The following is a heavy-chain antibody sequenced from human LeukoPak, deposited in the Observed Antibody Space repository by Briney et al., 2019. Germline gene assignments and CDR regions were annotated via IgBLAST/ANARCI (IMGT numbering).Heavy chain of an antibody. V-gene: IGHV3-23*01. CDR3: ARQLERLFGAFDI. Sequence: PTGGSLRLSCAASGFTFSSYGMSWVRQAPGKGLEWVSAISGSGGSTYYADSVKGRFTISRDNSKNTLYLQMGSLRAEDMAVYYCARQLERLFGAFDIWGQGTMVTVSS. J-gene: IGHJ3*02. CDR2: ISGSGGST. D-gene: IGHD1-1*01. CDR1: GFTFSSYG.